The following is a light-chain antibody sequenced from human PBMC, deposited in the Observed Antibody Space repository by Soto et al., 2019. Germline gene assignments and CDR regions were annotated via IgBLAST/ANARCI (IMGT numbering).Light chain of an antibody. V-gene: IGLV2-23*02. CDR1: SSDVGSYNL. Sequence: QSALTQPASVSGSPGQSITISCTGTSSDVGSYNLVSWYQQHPGKAPKLMIYEVSKRPSGVSNRFSGSTSGNTASLTISGLQAEDEADYYCCSYAGSRDVFGTGTKLTVL. CDR2: EVS. CDR3: CSYAGSRDV. J-gene: IGLJ1*01.